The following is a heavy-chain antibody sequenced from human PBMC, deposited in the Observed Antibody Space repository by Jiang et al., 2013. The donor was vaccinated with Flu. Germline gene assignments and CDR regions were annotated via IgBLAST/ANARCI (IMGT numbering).Heavy chain of an antibody. CDR1: GYTFTSYD. Sequence: SGAEVKKPGASVKVSCKASGYTFTSYDINWVRQATGQGLEWMGWMNPNSGNTGYAQKFQGRVTMTRNTSISTAYMELSSLRSEDTAVYYCARASHLRIAAAGRKYYYYYGMDVWGQGTTVTVSS. CDR2: MNPNSGNT. V-gene: IGHV1-8*01. D-gene: IGHD6-13*01. J-gene: IGHJ6*02. CDR3: ARASHLRIAAAGRKYYYYYGMDV.